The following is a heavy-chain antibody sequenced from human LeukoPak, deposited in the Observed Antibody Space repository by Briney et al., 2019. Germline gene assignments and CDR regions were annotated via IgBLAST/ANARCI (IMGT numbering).Heavy chain of an antibody. D-gene: IGHD5-24*01. Sequence: GGSLRLSCAASGFTFSGYPIHWVRQAPGKGLEWVSAISGSGGSTYYADSVKGRFTISRDNSKNTLYLQMNSLRAEDTAVYYCAKEPKRATITGDYWGQGTLVTVSS. CDR1: GFTFSGYP. J-gene: IGHJ4*02. CDR3: AKEPKRATITGDY. CDR2: ISGSGGST. V-gene: IGHV3-23*01.